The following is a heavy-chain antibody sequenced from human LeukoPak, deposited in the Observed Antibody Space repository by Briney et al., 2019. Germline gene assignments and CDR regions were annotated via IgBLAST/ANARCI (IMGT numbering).Heavy chain of an antibody. V-gene: IGHV1-18*01. D-gene: IGHD2-21*02. CDR2: ISAYNGNT. CDR3: ARDRYCGGDCLDAFDI. CDR1: GYTFTSYG. Sequence: GASVKVSCKASGYTFTSYGISWVRQAPGQGLEWMGWISAYNGNTNYAQKLQGRVTMTTDTSTSTAYMELRSLRSDDTAVYYCARDRYCGGDCLDAFDIWGQGTMVTVSS. J-gene: IGHJ3*02.